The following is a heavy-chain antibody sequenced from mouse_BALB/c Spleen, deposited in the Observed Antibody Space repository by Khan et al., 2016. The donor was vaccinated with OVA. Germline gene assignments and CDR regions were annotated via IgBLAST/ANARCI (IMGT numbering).Heavy chain of an antibody. J-gene: IGHJ4*01. CDR2: IGPGSGSA. V-gene: IGHV1S41*01. CDR3: TSSGCYGRGRYAMHY. Sequence: LVEPGASVKLSCKASGYPFTSYWTNWIKERPGQGLAWIGQIGPGSGSAYYNELFKGKTTLTVDTSSSTVYIQLSSLSSEDSAVFYCTSSGCYGRGRYAMHYWGQGTSVT. D-gene: IGHD1-1*01. CDR1: GYPFTSYW.